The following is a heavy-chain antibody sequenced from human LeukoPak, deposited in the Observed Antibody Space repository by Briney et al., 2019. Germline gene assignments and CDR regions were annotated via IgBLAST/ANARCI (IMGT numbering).Heavy chain of an antibody. CDR2: IYTSGST. CDR3: ARGGGFTIFGARKANWFDP. CDR1: GGSISSYY. J-gene: IGHJ5*02. V-gene: IGHV4-4*07. D-gene: IGHD3-3*01. Sequence: SETLSLTCTVSGGSISSYYWSWIRQPAGKGLEWIGRIYTSGSTNYNPSLKSRVTMSVDTSKNQFSLKLSSVTAADTAVYYCARGGGFTIFGARKANWFDPWGQGTLVTVSS.